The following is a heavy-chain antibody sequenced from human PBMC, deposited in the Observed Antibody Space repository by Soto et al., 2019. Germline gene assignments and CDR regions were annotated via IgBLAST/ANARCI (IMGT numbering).Heavy chain of an antibody. V-gene: IGHV3-30*18. CDR3: AKARGYSYGQFDY. CDR1: GFTFSSYG. J-gene: IGHJ4*02. CDR2: ISYDGSNK. Sequence: GGSLRLSCAASGFTFSSYGMHWVRQAPGKGLEWVAVISYDGSNKYYADSVKGRFTISRDNSKNTLYLQMNSLRAEDTAVYYRAKARGYSYGQFDYWGQGTLVTVSS. D-gene: IGHD5-18*01.